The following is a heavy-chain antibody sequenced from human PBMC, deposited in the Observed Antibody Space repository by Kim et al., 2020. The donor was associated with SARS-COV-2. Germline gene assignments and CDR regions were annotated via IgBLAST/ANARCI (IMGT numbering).Heavy chain of an antibody. D-gene: IGHD6-13*01. V-gene: IGHV1-69*04. CDR1: GGTFSSYA. Sequence: SVKVSCKASGGTFSSYAISWVRQAPGQGLEWMGRIIPILGIANYAQKFKGRVTITADKSTSTAHMELSSLRSEDTAVYYCASMTGVYRWFDPLGQRTLV. CDR3: ASMTGVYRWFDP. CDR2: IIPILGIA. J-gene: IGHJ5*02.